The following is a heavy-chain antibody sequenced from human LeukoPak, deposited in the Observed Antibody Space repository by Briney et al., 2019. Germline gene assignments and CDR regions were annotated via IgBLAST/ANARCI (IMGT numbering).Heavy chain of an antibody. D-gene: IGHD4/OR15-4a*01. V-gene: IGHV3-30*09. Sequence: GGSLRLSCAASGFTFSSYAMHWVRQAPGKGLEWVAVISYGGSNKYYADSVKGRFAISRDNGKNSLDLQMNSLRADDTAVYYCARDTLGEGEDANYAVYYFDYWGQGTVVTVSS. J-gene: IGHJ4*02. CDR1: GFTFSSYA. CDR3: ARDTLGEGEDANYAVYYFDY. CDR2: ISYGGSNK.